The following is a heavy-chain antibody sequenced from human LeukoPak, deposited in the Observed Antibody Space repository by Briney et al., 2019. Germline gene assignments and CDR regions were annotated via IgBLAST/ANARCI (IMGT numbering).Heavy chain of an antibody. Sequence: GGSLRLSCAASGFTFSSYGMHWVRQAPGKGLEWVAVISYDGSNKYYADSVKGRFTISRDNSKNTLSLQINSLRAEDTAVYYCARDRSYDSSGPDYWGQGTQVTVSS. CDR3: ARDRSYDSSGPDY. J-gene: IGHJ4*02. V-gene: IGHV3-30*03. CDR2: ISYDGSNK. CDR1: GFTFSSYG. D-gene: IGHD3-22*01.